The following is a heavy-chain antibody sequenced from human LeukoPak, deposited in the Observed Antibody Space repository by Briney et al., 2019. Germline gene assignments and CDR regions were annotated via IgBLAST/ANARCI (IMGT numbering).Heavy chain of an antibody. Sequence: SETLSLTCTVSGGSISSYYWSWIRQPPGKGLEWIGYIYYSGSTNYNPSLKSRVTISVDTSKNQFSLKLSSVPAADTAVYYCARHQGIAAAPSYWGQGTLVTVSS. J-gene: IGHJ4*02. CDR3: ARHQGIAAAPSY. D-gene: IGHD6-13*01. CDR1: GGSISSYY. V-gene: IGHV4-59*08. CDR2: IYYSGST.